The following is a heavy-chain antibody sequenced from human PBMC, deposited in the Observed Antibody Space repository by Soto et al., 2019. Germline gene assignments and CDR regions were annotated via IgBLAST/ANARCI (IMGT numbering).Heavy chain of an antibody. D-gene: IGHD3-10*01. V-gene: IGHV1-69*19. CDR1: GGTFNTYA. CDR3: AREVQVHTPAFVY. CDR2: ISPMFGAA. J-gene: IGHJ4*02. Sequence: QVQLVQSGAEMKKPGSSVKVSRQSSGGTFNTYAMNWVRQAPGQGPEWMGDISPMFGAANYAPKFQGRVTITADESTGRSYMQLSSLTSEDTALYFCAREVQVHTPAFVYWGQGTLVTVSS.